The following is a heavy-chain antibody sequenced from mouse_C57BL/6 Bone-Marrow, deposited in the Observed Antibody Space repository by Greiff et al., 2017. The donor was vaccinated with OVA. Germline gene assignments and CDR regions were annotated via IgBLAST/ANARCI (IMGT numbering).Heavy chain of an antibody. J-gene: IGHJ3*01. Sequence: EVQVVESGGGLVKPGGSLKLSCAASGFTFSSYAMSWVRQTPEKRLEWVATISDGGSYTYYPDNVKGRFTISRDNAKNNLYLQMSHLKSEDTAMYYCARVYSNYVGFAYWGQGTLVTVSA. V-gene: IGHV5-4*01. CDR3: ARVYSNYVGFAY. CDR2: ISDGGSYT. CDR1: GFTFSSYA. D-gene: IGHD2-5*01.